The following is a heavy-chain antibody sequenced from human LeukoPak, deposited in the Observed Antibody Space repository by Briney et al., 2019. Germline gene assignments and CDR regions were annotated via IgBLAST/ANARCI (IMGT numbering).Heavy chain of an antibody. CDR1: EFTFSNYE. V-gene: IGHV3-48*03. CDR3: VREDRRDGYNFDY. Sequence: GGSLRLSCAASEFTFSNYEMHWVRQAPGKGLEWVSYISSSGSTIYYADSVKGRFTISRDSAKNSLYLQMNSLRAEDTAVYSCVREDRRDGYNFDYWGQGTLVTVSS. D-gene: IGHD5-24*01. CDR2: ISSSGSTI. J-gene: IGHJ4*02.